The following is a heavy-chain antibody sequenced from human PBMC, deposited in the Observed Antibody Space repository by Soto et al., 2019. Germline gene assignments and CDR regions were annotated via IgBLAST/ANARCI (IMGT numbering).Heavy chain of an antibody. Sequence: SLKVSCKASGGTFSSYATSWVRQATGQGLEWMGGIIPIFGTANYAQKFQGRVTITADESTSTAYMELSSLRSEDTAVYYCARVVSDPGWFDPWGQGTLVTVSS. J-gene: IGHJ5*02. CDR1: GGTFSSYA. CDR2: IIPIFGTA. V-gene: IGHV1-69*01. CDR3: ARVVSDPGWFDP.